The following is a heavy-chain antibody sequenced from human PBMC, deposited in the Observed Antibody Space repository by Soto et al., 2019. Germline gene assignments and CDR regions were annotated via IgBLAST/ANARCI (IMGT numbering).Heavy chain of an antibody. V-gene: IGHV4-31*03. J-gene: IGHJ4*02. CDR1: GGSISSGGYY. CDR3: APGGEQLWYIDY. Sequence: SETLSLTCTVSGGSISSGGYYWSWIRQHPGKGLEWIGYIYYSGSTYYNPSLKSRVTISVDTSKNQFSLKLSSVTAADTAVYYCAPGGEQLWYIDYWGQGTLVTVSS. D-gene: IGHD5-18*01. CDR2: IYYSGST.